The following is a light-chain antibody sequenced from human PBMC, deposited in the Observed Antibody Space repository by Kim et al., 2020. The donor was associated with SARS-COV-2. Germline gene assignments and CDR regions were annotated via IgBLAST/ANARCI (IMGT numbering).Light chain of an antibody. CDR2: DAS. CDR1: QSVRNGY. Sequence: FLPPSPGTLSLSPGERATLSCRASQSVRNGYLAWYQQKPGQAPRLLIYDASSRATGIPDRFSGSGSGTDFTLTISRLEPEDFAVYYCQQYTGSPITFGQGTRLEIK. V-gene: IGKV3-20*01. CDR3: QQYTGSPIT. J-gene: IGKJ5*01.